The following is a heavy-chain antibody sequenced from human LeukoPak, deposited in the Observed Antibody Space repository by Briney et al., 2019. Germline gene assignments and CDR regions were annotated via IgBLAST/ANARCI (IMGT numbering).Heavy chain of an antibody. J-gene: IGHJ6*02. CDR1: GGSFSGYY. CDR2: INHSGST. CDR3: ARVDVVVVPAAIRGYYYYGMDV. V-gene: IGHV4-34*01. Sequence: SETLSLTCAVYGGSFSGYYWSWNRQPPGKGLEWIGGINHSGSTNYNPSLNSRVTISVDTSKNQFSLKLSSVTAADTAVYYCARVDVVVVPAAIRGYYYYGMDVWGQRTTVTVSS. D-gene: IGHD2-2*01.